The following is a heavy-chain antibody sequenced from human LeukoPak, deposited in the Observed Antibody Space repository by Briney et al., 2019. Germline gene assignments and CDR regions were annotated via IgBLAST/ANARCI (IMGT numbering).Heavy chain of an antibody. CDR2: IYYSGST. Sequence: SETLSLTCTVSGGSISSYYWSWIRQPPGKGLEWVGYIYYSGSTNYNPSLKSRVTISVDTSKNQFSLKLSSVTAADTAVYYCAREIRNYDFWSGYYNWFDPWDQGTLVTVSS. CDR3: AREIRNYDFWSGYYNWFDP. J-gene: IGHJ5*02. D-gene: IGHD3-3*01. V-gene: IGHV4-59*01. CDR1: GGSISSYY.